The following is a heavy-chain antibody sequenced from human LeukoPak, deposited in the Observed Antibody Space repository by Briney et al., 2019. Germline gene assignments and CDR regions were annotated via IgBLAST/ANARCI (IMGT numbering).Heavy chain of an antibody. CDR1: GGSISSYY. CDR3: ARAGWFGYYSL. V-gene: IGHV4-59*12. J-gene: IGHJ4*02. Sequence: SETLSLTCTVSGGSISSYYWSWIRQPPGEGLEWIGYIYYSGSTYYNPSLKSRVTISVDRSKNQFSLKLSSVTAADTAVYYCARAGWFGYYSLWGQGTLVTVSS. CDR2: IYYSGST. D-gene: IGHD3-22*01.